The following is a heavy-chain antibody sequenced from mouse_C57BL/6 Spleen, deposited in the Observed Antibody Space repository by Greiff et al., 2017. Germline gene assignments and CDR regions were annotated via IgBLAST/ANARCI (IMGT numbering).Heavy chain of an antibody. Sequence: EVQLQQSGPELVKPGASVKISCKASGYTFTDYYMNWVKQSHGKSLEWIGDINPNNGGTSYNQKFKGKATLTVDKSSSTAYMELRSLTSEDSAFYYCARWDAMDYWGQGTSVTVSS. V-gene: IGHV1-26*01. CDR2: INPNNGGT. CDR1: GYTFTDYY. J-gene: IGHJ4*01. CDR3: ARWDAMDY.